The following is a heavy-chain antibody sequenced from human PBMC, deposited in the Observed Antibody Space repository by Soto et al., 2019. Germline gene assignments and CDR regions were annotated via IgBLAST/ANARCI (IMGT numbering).Heavy chain of an antibody. D-gene: IGHD3-10*01. CDR2: IYHSGST. CDR3: ARGFSAGKGSPPDY. J-gene: IGHJ4*02. V-gene: IGHV4-4*02. Sequence: XETLSLTCAVSGGSISSNNWCRCVRQPPGKGLEWIGEIYHSGSTNYNPSLKSRVTIPVDKSKNQFSLKLDSVTAADTAVYYCARGFSAGKGSPPDYWGQGTLVTVSS. CDR1: GGSISSNNW.